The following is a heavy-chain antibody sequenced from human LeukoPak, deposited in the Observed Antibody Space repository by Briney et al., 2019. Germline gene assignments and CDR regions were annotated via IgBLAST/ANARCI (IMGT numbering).Heavy chain of an antibody. D-gene: IGHD6-13*01. V-gene: IGHV3-23*01. J-gene: IGHJ4*02. Sequence: GGSLRLSCAASGFTFSNYAMTWVRQAPGKGLEWVSVISGSGDTTYYADSVKGRFTISRDNSKNTLYLQMNSLRAEDTAVYYCAKDLGVWAAAASGVFDYWGQGTLVTVSS. CDR3: AKDLGVWAAAASGVFDY. CDR2: ISGSGDTT. CDR1: GFTFSNYA.